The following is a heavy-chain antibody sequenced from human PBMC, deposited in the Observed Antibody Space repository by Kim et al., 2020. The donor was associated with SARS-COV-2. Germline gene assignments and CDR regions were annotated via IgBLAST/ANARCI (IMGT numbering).Heavy chain of an antibody. CDR1: GFTFSSYA. CDR2: ISGSGGST. V-gene: IGHV3-23*01. D-gene: IGHD3-10*01. CDR3: AKDAGALGFGELLIGCYYNHGMDV. J-gene: IGHJ6*02. Sequence: GGSLRLSCAASGFTFSSYAMSWVRQAPGKGLEWVSAISGSGGSTYYADSVKGRFTISRDNSKNTLYLQMNSLRAEDTAVDYCAKDAGALGFGELLIGCYYNHGMDVWGQGTTVTVSS.